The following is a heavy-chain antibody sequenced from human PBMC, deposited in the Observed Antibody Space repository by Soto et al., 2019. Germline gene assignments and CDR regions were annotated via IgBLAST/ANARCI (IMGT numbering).Heavy chain of an antibody. CDR3: ASGGSSGPPYYGMDV. Sequence: ASVKVSCKASGYTFTSYGISWVRQAPGQGLEGMGWISAYNGNTNYAQKLQGRVTMTTDTSTSTAYMELRSLRSDDTAGYYCASGGSSGPPYYGMDVWGQGTTVTVSS. D-gene: IGHD3-22*01. CDR1: GYTFTSYG. V-gene: IGHV1-18*04. CDR2: ISAYNGNT. J-gene: IGHJ6*02.